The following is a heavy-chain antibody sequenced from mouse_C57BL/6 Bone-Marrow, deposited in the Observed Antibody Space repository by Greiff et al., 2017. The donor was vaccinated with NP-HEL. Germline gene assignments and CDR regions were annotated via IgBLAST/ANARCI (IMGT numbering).Heavy chain of an antibody. CDR3: ARCYPYAMDY. CDR1: GYSFTSYY. V-gene: IGHV1-66*01. Sequence: LQESGPELVKPGASVKISCKASGYSFTSYYIHWVKQRPGQGLEWIGWIYPGSGNTKYNEKFKGKATLTADTSSSTAYMQLSSLTSEDSAVYYCARCYPYAMDYWGQGTSVTVSS. D-gene: IGHD2-12*01. J-gene: IGHJ4*01. CDR2: IYPGSGNT.